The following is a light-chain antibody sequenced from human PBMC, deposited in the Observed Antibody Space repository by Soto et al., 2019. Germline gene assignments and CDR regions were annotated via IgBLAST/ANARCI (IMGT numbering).Light chain of an antibody. CDR3: QQFSSYPLT. CDR1: QSVSSN. V-gene: IGKV3-20*01. J-gene: IGKJ4*01. CDR2: DAS. Sequence: TQSPATLSVSPGERATLSCRASQSVSSNLAWYQQKPGQAPRLLIYDASSRATGIPDRFSGGGSGTDFTLTISRLEPEDFAVYYCQQFSSYPLTFGGGTKVDIK.